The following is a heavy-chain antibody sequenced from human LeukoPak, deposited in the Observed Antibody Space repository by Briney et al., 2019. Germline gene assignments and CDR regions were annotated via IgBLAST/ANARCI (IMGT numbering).Heavy chain of an antibody. CDR3: ARWGEGATTSCSRRTCRSNWFDP. CDR2: IYYSGST. V-gene: IGHV4-39*01. Sequence: SETLSLTCGVSGGSIRTSDYYWGWIRQPPGKGLEGIGSIYYSGSTYYTPSLKSRVTISVYTSKNQFSLKLSSVTAADTAVYYCARWGEGATTSCSRRTCRSNWFDPWGQGTLVTVSS. CDR1: GGSIRTSDYY. J-gene: IGHJ5*02. D-gene: IGHD1-26*01.